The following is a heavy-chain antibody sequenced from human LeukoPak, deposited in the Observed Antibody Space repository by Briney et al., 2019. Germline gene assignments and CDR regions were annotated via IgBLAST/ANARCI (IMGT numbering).Heavy chain of an antibody. V-gene: IGHV4-4*07. J-gene: IGHJ4*02. CDR1: LGSISGSY. CDR2: IYSSGST. Sequence: SETLSLTRTVSLGSISGSYWSWIRQPAGKGLEWIGRIYSSGSTNYNPSLKSRVTMSVDTSKNQVYLKLNSVTAEDTAVYYCARGFCSGGSCYLFDSWGQGTLVTVSS. CDR3: ARGFCSGGSCYLFDS. D-gene: IGHD2-15*01.